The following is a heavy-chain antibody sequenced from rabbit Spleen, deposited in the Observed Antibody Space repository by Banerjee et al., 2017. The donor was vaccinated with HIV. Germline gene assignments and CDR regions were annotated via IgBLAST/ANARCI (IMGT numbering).Heavy chain of an antibody. D-gene: IGHD2-1*01. Sequence: QLKESGGGLVQPGGSLKLSCKASGFTISSSYWMNWVRQAPGKGLEWIGYIDPVFGSTHYASWVNGRFTISSHNAQNTLYLQLSSLTAADTATYFCARRFSGGGGGYDLWGPGTLVTVS. CDR2: IDPVFGST. CDR1: GFTISSSY. J-gene: IGHJ4*01. CDR3: ARRFSGGGGGYDL. V-gene: IGHV1S7*01.